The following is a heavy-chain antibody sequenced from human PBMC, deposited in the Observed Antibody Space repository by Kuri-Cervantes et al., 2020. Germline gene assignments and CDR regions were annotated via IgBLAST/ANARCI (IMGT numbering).Heavy chain of an antibody. Sequence: GESLKISCAASAFTFSSYGMHWVRQAPGKGLEWVAVISYDGSNKYYADSVKGRFTISRDNAKNSLYLQMNSLRAEDTAVYYCARTLEMDYLFLAWWGQGTLVTVSS. CDR3: ARTLEMDYLFLAW. CDR1: AFTFSSYG. J-gene: IGHJ4*02. V-gene: IGHV3-33*05. CDR2: ISYDGSNK. D-gene: IGHD1-1*01.